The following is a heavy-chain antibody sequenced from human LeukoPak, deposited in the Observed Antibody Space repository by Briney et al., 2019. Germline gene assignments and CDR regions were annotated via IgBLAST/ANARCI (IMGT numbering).Heavy chain of an antibody. Sequence: ASVKVSCKASGYTFTGYYMHWVRQAPGQGLEWMGIINPSGGSTSYAQKFQGRVTMTRDTSTSTVYMELSSLRSEDTAVYYCARGEDYYDSSGYSFDYWGQGTLVTVSS. J-gene: IGHJ4*02. V-gene: IGHV1-46*01. D-gene: IGHD3-22*01. CDR3: ARGEDYYDSSGYSFDY. CDR1: GYTFTGYY. CDR2: INPSGGST.